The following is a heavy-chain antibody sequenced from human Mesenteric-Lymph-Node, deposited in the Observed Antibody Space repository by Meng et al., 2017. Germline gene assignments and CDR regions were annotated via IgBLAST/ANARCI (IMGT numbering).Heavy chain of an antibody. CDR2: IYHSGST. CDR1: GASITNHNW. Sequence: QGRRQEAGPGLVRSWGTLSCTSTGPGASITNHNWWAWVRQPPGKGLEWIGEIYHSGSTNYNPSLKSRVSISVDKSKNQFSLKLSSVTAADTAVYYCARADKVRFDYWGQGTLVTVSS. J-gene: IGHJ4*02. CDR3: ARADKVRFDY. V-gene: IGHV4-4*02.